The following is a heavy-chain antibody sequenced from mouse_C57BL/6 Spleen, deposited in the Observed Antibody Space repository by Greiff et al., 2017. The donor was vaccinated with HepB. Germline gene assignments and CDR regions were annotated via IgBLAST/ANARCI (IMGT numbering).Heavy chain of an antibody. CDR2: INPSSGYT. CDR1: GYTFTSYT. V-gene: IGHV1-4*01. J-gene: IGHJ2*01. CDR3: ARERGENFDY. Sequence: QVQLKESGAELARPGASVKMSCKASGYTFTSYTMHWVKQRPGQGLEWIGYINPSSGYTKYNQKFKDKATLTADKSSSTAYMQLSSLTSEDSAVYYCARERGENFDYWGQGTTLTVSS.